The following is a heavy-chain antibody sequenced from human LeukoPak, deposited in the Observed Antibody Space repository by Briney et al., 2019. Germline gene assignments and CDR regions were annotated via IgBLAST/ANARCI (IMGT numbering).Heavy chain of an antibody. CDR2: IIPIFGTV. CDR3: ARDNGQIFDSNRLAFDI. V-gene: IGHV1-69*13. D-gene: IGHD3-22*01. Sequence: SVKVSCKASGGSFSTYTISWVRRAPGQGLEWMGGIIPIFGTVNYGQKFQGRVTVTADESTSTAYMELGSLRPEDTAVYYCARDNGQIFDSNRLAFDIWGQGTMVTVSS. CDR1: GGSFSTYT. J-gene: IGHJ3*02.